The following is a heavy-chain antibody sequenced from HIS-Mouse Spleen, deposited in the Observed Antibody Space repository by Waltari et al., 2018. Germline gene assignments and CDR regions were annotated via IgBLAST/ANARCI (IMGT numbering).Heavy chain of an antibody. J-gene: IGHJ4*02. Sequence: QITLKESGPTLVKPTQTLTLTCTFSGFSLSTSGVGVGWIRPPPGTALEWLALIYWDDDKRYSPSLKSRLTITKDTSKNQVVLTVTNMDPVDTASYYCAHLTTKSTVVTPGHYFDYWGQGTLVTVSS. CDR1: GFSLSTSGVG. CDR3: AHLTTKSTVVTPGHYFDY. D-gene: IGHD4-17*01. CDR2: IYWDDDK. V-gene: IGHV2-5*02.